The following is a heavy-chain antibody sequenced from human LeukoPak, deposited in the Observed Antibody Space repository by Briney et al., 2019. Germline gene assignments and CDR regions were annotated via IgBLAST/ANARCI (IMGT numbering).Heavy chain of an antibody. CDR1: GYTFTSYY. Sequence: ASVKVSCKASGYTFTSYYMHWVRQAPGQGLEWMGIINPSGGSTSYAQKFQGRVTMTRDTSTSTVYMELSSLRSEDTAVYYCARDSLWFGELFPFDPWGQGTLVTVPS. D-gene: IGHD3-10*01. J-gene: IGHJ5*02. V-gene: IGHV1-46*01. CDR2: INPSGGST. CDR3: ARDSLWFGELFPFDP.